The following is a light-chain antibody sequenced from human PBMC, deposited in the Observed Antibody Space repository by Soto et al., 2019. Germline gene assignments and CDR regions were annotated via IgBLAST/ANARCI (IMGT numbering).Light chain of an antibody. V-gene: IGKV1-5*03. J-gene: IGKJ1*01. CDR3: HRYDNSWS. CDR2: KAS. CDR1: RSISSW. Sequence: DIQMTQSPSTLSASVGDRVVITCRASRSISSWLAWYQQKPGKAPKLLIYKASSLQSGVSSRFSGSGSGTEFTITINSLQTDDFATDYCHRYDNSWSFGQGTKVEIK.